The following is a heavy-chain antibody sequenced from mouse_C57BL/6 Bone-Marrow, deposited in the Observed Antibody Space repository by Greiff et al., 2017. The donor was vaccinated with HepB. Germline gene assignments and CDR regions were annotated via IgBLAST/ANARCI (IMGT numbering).Heavy chain of an antibody. D-gene: IGHD2-3*01. V-gene: IGHV2-9-1*01. CDR3: ASGWLLRYWYVDV. CDR1: GFSLTSYA. Sequence: VQLVESGPGLVAPSQSLSITCTVSGFSLTSYAISWVRQPPGKGLEWLGVIWTGGGTNYNSALKSRLSISKENSKSQVFLKMNSLQTDDTARYYCASGWLLRYWYVDVWGTGTTVTVSS. CDR2: IWTGGGT. J-gene: IGHJ1*03.